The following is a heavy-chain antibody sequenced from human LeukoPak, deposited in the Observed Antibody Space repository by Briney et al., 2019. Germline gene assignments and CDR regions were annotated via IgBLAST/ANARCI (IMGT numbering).Heavy chain of an antibody. D-gene: IGHD4-17*01. CDR1: GDSFSSHY. CDR3: ARDLVTVTKGFDI. Sequence: SETLSLTCAVSGDSFSSHYWTWIRQPPGRGLEWIGYISYIGTTNYKPSLKSRVTISIDTSKNQFSLKLSSVTTADTAVYYCARDLVTVTKGFDIWGLGTMVSVSS. CDR2: ISYIGTT. V-gene: IGHV4-59*11. J-gene: IGHJ3*02.